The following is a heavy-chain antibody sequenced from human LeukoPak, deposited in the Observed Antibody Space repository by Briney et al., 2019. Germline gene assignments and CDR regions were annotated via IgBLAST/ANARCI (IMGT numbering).Heavy chain of an antibody. CDR3: ARASLMDATDY. CDR1: GFTFRTSW. J-gene: IGHJ4*02. V-gene: IGHV3-7*05. D-gene: IGHD2-8*01. CDR2: INEDGSEK. Sequence: GGSLRLSCATSGFTFRTSWMNWVRQAPGKGLEWVANINEDGSEKYYVDSVKGRFTISRDNDKNSLYLQMNSLIVEDTAVYYCARASLMDATDYWGQGTLVTVSS.